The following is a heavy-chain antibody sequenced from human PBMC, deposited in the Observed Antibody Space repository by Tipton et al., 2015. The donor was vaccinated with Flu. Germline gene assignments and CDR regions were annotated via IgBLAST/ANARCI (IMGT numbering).Heavy chain of an antibody. V-gene: IGHV3-30*18. CDR3: AKDERSSGLDY. J-gene: IGHJ4*02. D-gene: IGHD6-19*01. CDR2: ISNDGSRE. CDR1: GFTFRTYG. Sequence: CAASGFTFRTYGMHWVRQAPGKGLEWVAGISNDGSREHYADSVKGRFTVSRDNSRNTLYLQMNSLRDEDTAVYFCAKDERSSGLDYWGQGTLVAVSS.